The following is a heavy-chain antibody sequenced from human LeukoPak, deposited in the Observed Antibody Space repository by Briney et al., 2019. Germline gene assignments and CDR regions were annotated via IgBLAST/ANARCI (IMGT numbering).Heavy chain of an antibody. CDR3: AKDIFTGIAAAGAIDY. D-gene: IGHD6-13*01. CDR2: ISWNSGSI. CDR1: GFTFDDYA. J-gene: IGHJ4*02. V-gene: IGHV3-9*01. Sequence: GGSLRLSGAASGFTFDDYAMHWVRQAPGKGLEWVSGISWNSGSIGYADSVKGRFTISRDNAKSSLYLQMNSLRAEDTALYYCAKDIFTGIAAAGAIDYWGQGTLVTVSS.